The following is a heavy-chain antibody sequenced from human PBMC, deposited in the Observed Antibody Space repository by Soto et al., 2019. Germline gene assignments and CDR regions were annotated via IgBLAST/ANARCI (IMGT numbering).Heavy chain of an antibody. J-gene: IGHJ5*02. CDR3: LTRRGGGRALRFDP. CDR2: IDPSDSYT. Sequence: PGESLKISCKGSGYSFTSYWINWVRQIPGRGLEWMGRIDPSDSYTNYSPSFQGHVTISADKSISTAYLQWSSLRASDTAMYYCLTRRGGGRALRFDPRAQRTLVTGSS. D-gene: IGHD2-15*01. V-gene: IGHV5-10-1*01. CDR1: GYSFTSYW.